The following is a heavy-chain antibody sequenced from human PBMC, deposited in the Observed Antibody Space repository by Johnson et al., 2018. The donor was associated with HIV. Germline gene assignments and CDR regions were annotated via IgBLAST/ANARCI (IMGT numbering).Heavy chain of an antibody. CDR2: ISFDGSNT. Sequence: QVQLVESGGGVVQPGGSLRLSCAASGFSFSDYITHWVRQAPGKGLEWVAAISFDGSNTGYADSVKGRFTVSRDNSKGTLDLQMKSLRADDTAVYYCAKDSNRWEQLAYAFDIWGQGTMVTVSS. CDR1: GFSFSDYI. J-gene: IGHJ3*02. V-gene: IGHV3-30*04. CDR3: AKDSNRWEQLAYAFDI. D-gene: IGHD6-6*01.